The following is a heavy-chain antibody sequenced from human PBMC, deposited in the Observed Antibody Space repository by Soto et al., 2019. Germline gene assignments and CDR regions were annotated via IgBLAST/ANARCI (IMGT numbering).Heavy chain of an antibody. D-gene: IGHD6-13*01. CDR3: ARSREATYSSSWYWLDP. J-gene: IGHJ5*02. CDR2: IYYTGST. V-gene: IGHV4-59*01. CDR1: GGSISSYY. Sequence: SDTLSLTCTVSGGSISSYYWSWIRQPPEKGLEWIGYIYYTGSTNYNPSLKSRVTISVDTSKNQFSLKLRSVTAADTAVYFCARSREATYSSSWYWLDPWGQGTLVTVSS.